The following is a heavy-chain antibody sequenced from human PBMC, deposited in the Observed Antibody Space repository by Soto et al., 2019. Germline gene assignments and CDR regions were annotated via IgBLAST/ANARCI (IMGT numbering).Heavy chain of an antibody. CDR3: ARDGVVVVVAATPNAFDI. V-gene: IGHV3-21*01. Sequence: GGSLRLSCAASGFTFSSYSMNWVRQAPGKGLEWVSSISSSSSYIYYADSVKGRFTISRDNAKNSLYLQMNSLRAEDTAVYYCARDGVVVVVAATPNAFDIWGQGTMVTVSS. CDR2: ISSSSSYI. J-gene: IGHJ3*02. D-gene: IGHD2-15*01. CDR1: GFTFSSYS.